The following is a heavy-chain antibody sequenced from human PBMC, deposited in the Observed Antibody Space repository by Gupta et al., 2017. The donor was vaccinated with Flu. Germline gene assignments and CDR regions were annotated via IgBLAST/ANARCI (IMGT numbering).Heavy chain of an antibody. J-gene: IGHJ6*03. CDR1: GGSFSSYA. CDR3: ATYEDVVRGVIRPPDYYYYMNV. Sequence: QVVQSGAEVKKPGSSVKVSCKASGGSFSSYAISWVRQAPGQGLEWMGGIIPFLATTNYARKFQGRVTITADKSTGAVYMELSSLRSEDTAVYYCATYEDVVRGVIRPPDYYYYMNVWGEGTTVTVSS. V-gene: IGHV1-69*06. CDR2: IIPFLATT. D-gene: IGHD3-10*01.